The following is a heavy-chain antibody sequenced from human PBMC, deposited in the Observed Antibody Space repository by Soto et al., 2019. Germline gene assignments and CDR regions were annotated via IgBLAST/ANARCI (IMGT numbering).Heavy chain of an antibody. CDR2: ISYDGSNK. J-gene: IGHJ6*02. CDR3: ARTYCTNGVCYDTNYYYGMDV. V-gene: IGHV3-30-3*01. D-gene: IGHD2-8*01. Sequence: GGSLRLSCAASGFTFSSYAMHWVRQAPGKGLEWVAVISYDGSNKYYADSVEGRFTISRDNSKNTLYLQMNSLRAEDTAVYYCARTYCTNGVCYDTNYYYGMDVWGQGTTVTVSS. CDR1: GFTFSSYA.